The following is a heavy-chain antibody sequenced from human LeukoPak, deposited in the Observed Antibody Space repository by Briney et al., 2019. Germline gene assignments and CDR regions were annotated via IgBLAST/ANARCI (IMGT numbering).Heavy chain of an antibody. CDR1: TYTFTRYG. J-gene: IGHJ4*02. V-gene: IGHV1-18*01. CDR2: ISGYNGNT. CDR3: ARFQGLFGLDY. D-gene: IGHD2-21*01. Sequence: GASVKVSCKASTYTFTRYGISWVRQAPGQGLEWMGWISGYNGNTNYAQKFLGRVSMTADTATSTAYMELRSLTSDDTAMYYCARFQGLFGLDYWGQGTLVTVSS.